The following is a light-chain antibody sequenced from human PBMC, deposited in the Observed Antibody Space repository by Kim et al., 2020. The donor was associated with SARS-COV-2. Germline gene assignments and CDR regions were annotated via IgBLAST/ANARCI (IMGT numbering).Light chain of an antibody. Sequence: SYELTQPPSVSVSPGQTASITCSGDKLGDKYACWYQQKPGQSPVLVMYQDSKRPSGIPERLSGSNSGNTATLTISETQAMDEADYFCQAWDSTTVVFGGG. CDR1: KLGDKY. V-gene: IGLV3-1*01. CDR2: QDS. J-gene: IGLJ2*01. CDR3: QAWDSTTVV.